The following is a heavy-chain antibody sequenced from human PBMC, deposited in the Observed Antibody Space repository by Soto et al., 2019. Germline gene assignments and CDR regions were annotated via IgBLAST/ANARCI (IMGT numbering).Heavy chain of an antibody. CDR3: AGVDTAKYHEAFDI. D-gene: IGHD5-18*01. CDR1: GFSFTTGGVG. V-gene: IGHV2-5*01. CDR2: IYGYEDK. J-gene: IGHJ3*02. Sequence: QITLKESGPTLLKPSETLTLTCTFSGFSFTTGGVGVGSIRQPPGKALEWLALIYGYEDKLYSPSRQTRLTITNDTCQLTVVLAMANMEPVDTGRYVCAGVDTAKYHEAFDIWRQG.